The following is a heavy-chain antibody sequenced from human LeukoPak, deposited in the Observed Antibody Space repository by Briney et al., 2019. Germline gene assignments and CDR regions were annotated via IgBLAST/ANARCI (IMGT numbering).Heavy chain of an antibody. CDR2: IRYDGSNK. J-gene: IGHJ3*02. CDR1: GFTFSSYG. V-gene: IGHV3-30*02. D-gene: IGHD4-11*01. CDR3: ARPTVTTGVDAFDI. Sequence: PGGSLRLSCAASGFTFSSYGMHWVRQAPGKGLEWVAFIRYDGSNKYYADSVKGRFTISRDNSKNTLYLQMNSLRAEDTAVYYCARPTVTTGVDAFDIWGQGTMVTVSS.